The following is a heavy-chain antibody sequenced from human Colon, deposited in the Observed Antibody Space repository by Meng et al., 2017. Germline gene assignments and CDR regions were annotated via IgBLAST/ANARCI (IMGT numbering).Heavy chain of an antibody. D-gene: IGHD3-3*02. Sequence: QVQLQEAGPGLVERARSLSLTGTGAGDSISSDTYCWSWIRQHPGKGLEWIGYIYYSGSTYYNPSLKSRVTISVDTSKNQFSLKLSSVAAADTAVFYCARHFESPSFESWGQGTLVTVSS. CDR2: IYYSGST. J-gene: IGHJ4*02. V-gene: IGHV4-30-4*08. CDR1: GDSISSDTYC. CDR3: ARHFESPSFES.